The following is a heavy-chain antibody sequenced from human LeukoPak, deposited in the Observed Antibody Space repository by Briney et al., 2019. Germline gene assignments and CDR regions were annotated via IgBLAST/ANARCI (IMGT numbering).Heavy chain of an antibody. CDR1: GFTFNNYA. V-gene: IGHV3-30*04. CDR2: IFYDGSVY. Sequence: GGSLRLSCAASGFTFNNYAMHWVRQAPGKGLEWVAVIFYDGSVYYYADSVKGRFTISRDNAKNSLYLQMNSLRAEDTAVYYCARGGQRGWFDPWGQGTLVTVSS. J-gene: IGHJ5*02. D-gene: IGHD1-1*01. CDR3: ARGGQRGWFDP.